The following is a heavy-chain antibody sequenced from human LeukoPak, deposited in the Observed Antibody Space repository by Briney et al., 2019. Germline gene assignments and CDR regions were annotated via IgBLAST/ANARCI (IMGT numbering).Heavy chain of an antibody. CDR2: IIPIFGTA. J-gene: IGHJ4*02. Sequence: GASVKVSCKASGGTFSSYAISWVRQAPGQGLEWMGGIIPIFGTANYAQKFQGRVTITADESTSTAYMELSSLRSEGTAVYYCARGEYQLLHFDYWGQGTLVTVSS. CDR3: ARGEYQLLHFDY. D-gene: IGHD2-2*01. CDR1: GGTFSSYA. V-gene: IGHV1-69*13.